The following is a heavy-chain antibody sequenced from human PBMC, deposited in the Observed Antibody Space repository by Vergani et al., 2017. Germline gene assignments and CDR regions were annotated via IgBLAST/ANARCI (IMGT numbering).Heavy chain of an antibody. CDR2: IYYSGST. V-gene: IGHV4-39*01. D-gene: IGHD3-3*01. CDR3: AREKNVLRFLEWLPRAFDI. J-gene: IGHJ3*02. CDR1: GGSISSSSYY. Sequence: QLQLQESGSGLVKPSQTLSLTCTVSGGSISSSSYYWGWIRQPPGKGLEWIGSIYYSGSTYYNPSLKSRVTIFVDASKNQFSLKLSSVTAADTAVYYCAREKNVLRFLEWLPRAFDIWGQGTMVTVSS.